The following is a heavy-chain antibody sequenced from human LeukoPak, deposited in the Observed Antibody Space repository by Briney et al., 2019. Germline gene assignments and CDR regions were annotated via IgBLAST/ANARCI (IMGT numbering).Heavy chain of an antibody. CDR1: GGSISSGDYS. V-gene: IGHV4-30-2*01. D-gene: IGHD6-13*01. CDR2: IYHSGRT. J-gene: IGHJ3*02. Sequence: SETLSLTCAVSGGSISSGDYSSSWIRQPPGKGLEWIGYIYHSGRTYYNPSLKSRFTISEDRSKNQFSLKLTSVTAADTAVYYCASGIGAAGPDAFEIWGQGTLVTVSS. CDR3: ASGIGAAGPDAFEI.